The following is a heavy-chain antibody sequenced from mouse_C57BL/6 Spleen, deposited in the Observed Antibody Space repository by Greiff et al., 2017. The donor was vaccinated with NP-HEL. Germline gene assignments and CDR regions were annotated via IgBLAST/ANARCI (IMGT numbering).Heavy chain of an antibody. D-gene: IGHD1-1*01. Sequence: QVQLQQPGAELVKPGASVKLSCKASGYTFTSYWMQWVKQRPGQGLEWIGEIDPSDSYTNYNQKFKGKATLTVDTSSSTAYMQLSSLTSEDSAVYYCARRAYYGSRDYAMDYWGQGTSVTVSS. V-gene: IGHV1-50*01. CDR2: IDPSDSYT. CDR3: ARRAYYGSRDYAMDY. CDR1: GYTFTSYW. J-gene: IGHJ4*01.